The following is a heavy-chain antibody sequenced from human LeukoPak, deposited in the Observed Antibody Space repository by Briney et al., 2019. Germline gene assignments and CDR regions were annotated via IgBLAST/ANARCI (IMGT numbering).Heavy chain of an antibody. J-gene: IGHJ1*01. CDR2: ISYDGSNK. Sequence: GGSLRLSCAASGFTFSSYGMHWVRQAPGKGLEWVAVISYDGSNKYYADSVKGRFTISKDNSKNTLYLQLNSLRAEDTAVYYCAKEGYCGGDCLEYFQHWGQGTLVTVSS. CDR1: GFTFSSYG. CDR3: AKEGYCGGDCLEYFQH. D-gene: IGHD2-21*02. V-gene: IGHV3-30*18.